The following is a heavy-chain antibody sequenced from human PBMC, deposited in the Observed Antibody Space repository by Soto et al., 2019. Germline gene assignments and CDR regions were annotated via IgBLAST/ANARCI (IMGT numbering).Heavy chain of an antibody. CDR3: ARGRAGDSPSVPY. CDR2: INHSGST. Sequence: QVQLQQWGAGLLKPSETLSLTCAVYGGSFSGYYWSWIRQPPGNGLEWIGEINHSGSTNYNPSLKSRVTISVDTSKNQFSLKLSSVTAADTAVYYCARGRAGDSPSVPYWGQGTLVTVSS. D-gene: IGHD7-27*01. J-gene: IGHJ4*02. CDR1: GGSFSGYY. V-gene: IGHV4-34*01.